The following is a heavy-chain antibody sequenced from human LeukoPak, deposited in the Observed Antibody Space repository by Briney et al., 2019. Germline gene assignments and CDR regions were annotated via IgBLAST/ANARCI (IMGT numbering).Heavy chain of an antibody. Sequence: SETLSLTCTVSGGSISSYYWSWIRQPAGKELEWIGRIYTSGSTNYNPSLKSRVTMSVDTSKNQFSLKLSSVTAADTAVYYCARTRRNYYDSSGYYYADAFDIWGQGTMVTVSS. CDR2: IYTSGST. CDR3: ARTRRNYYDSSGYYYADAFDI. J-gene: IGHJ3*02. D-gene: IGHD3-22*01. CDR1: GGSISSYY. V-gene: IGHV4-4*07.